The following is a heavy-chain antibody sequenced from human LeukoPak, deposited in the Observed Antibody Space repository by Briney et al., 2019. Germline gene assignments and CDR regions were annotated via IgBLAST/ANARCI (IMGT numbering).Heavy chain of an antibody. V-gene: IGHV4-59*01. Sequence: SETLSLTCTVSGGSISSYYWSWIRQPPGKGLEWIGYIYYSGSTNYNPSLKSRVTISVDTSKNQFSLKLSSVTAADTAVYYCARGAAGATYGYFDYWGQGTLVTVSS. D-gene: IGHD6-13*01. CDR2: IYYSGST. CDR1: GGSISSYY. J-gene: IGHJ4*02. CDR3: ARGAAGATYGYFDY.